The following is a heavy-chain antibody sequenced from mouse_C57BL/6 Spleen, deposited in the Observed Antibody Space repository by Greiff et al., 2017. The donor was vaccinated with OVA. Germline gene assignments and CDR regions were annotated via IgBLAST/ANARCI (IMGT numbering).Heavy chain of an antibody. CDR3: AREDYSNYEDAMDY. CDR2: INPNNGGT. V-gene: IGHV1-18*01. D-gene: IGHD2-5*01. Sequence: EVQLQQSGPELVKPGASVKIPCKASGYTFTDYNMDWVKQSHGKSLEWIGDINPNNGGTIYNQKFKGKATLTVDKSSSTAYMELRSLTSEDTAVYYCAREDYSNYEDAMDYWGQGTSVTVSS. J-gene: IGHJ4*01. CDR1: GYTFTDYN.